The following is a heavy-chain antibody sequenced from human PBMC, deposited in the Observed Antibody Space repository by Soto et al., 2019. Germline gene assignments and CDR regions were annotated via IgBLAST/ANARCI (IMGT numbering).Heavy chain of an antibody. J-gene: IGHJ4*02. CDR2: ITSGSDYI. CDR1: GFTFSAYS. Sequence: PGGSLRLSCVASGFTFSAYSMSWVRQAPGKGLEWVSSITSGSDYIYYADSLKGRFTISRDNAKNSLFLQMHSLRAEDTAFYYCARVDGYTFTSDCWGQGTLVTVSS. D-gene: IGHD5-12*01. V-gene: IGHV3-21*01. CDR3: ARVDGYTFTSDC.